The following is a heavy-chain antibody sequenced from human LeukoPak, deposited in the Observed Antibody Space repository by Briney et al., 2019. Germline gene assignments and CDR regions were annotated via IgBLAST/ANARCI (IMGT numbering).Heavy chain of an antibody. V-gene: IGHV1-18*01. CDR1: GYTFTSYG. Sequence: ASVKVSCKASGYTFTSYGISWVRQAPGQGLEWMGWISAYNGNTNYAQRLQGRVTMTTDTSTSTAYMELRSLRSDDTAVYYCARVHIVVVIGEWNDYWGQGTLVTVSS. D-gene: IGHD2-21*01. CDR3: ARVHIVVVIGEWNDY. J-gene: IGHJ4*02. CDR2: ISAYNGNT.